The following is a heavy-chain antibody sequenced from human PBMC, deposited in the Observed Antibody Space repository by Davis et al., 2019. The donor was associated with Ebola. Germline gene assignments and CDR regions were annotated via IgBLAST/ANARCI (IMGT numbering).Heavy chain of an antibody. D-gene: IGHD2-15*01. CDR2: IYPGDSDT. J-gene: IGHJ4*02. CDR1: GYSFTSYW. Sequence: GESLKISCKGSGYSFTSYWIGWVRQMPGKGLEWMGIIYPGDSDTRYSPSFQGQVTISADKSISTAYLQWSSLKASDTAMYYCARHLVGYCSGGSCKGGYFDYWGQGTLVTVSS. CDR3: ARHLVGYCSGGSCKGGYFDY. V-gene: IGHV5-51*01.